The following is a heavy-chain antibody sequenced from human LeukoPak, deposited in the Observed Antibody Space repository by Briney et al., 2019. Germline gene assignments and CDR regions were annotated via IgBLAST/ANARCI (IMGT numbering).Heavy chain of an antibody. CDR3: ARQPGGTAAFDM. D-gene: IGHD1-14*01. J-gene: IGHJ3*02. Sequence: SETLSLTCSVSGGAINSYYWSWIRQLPGTQLEWIAYTHNNGDSNYNPSLKSRVTIILDTSKNLFSLRLSSVTAADTAMYYCARQPGGTAAFDMLGQGTMVTVSS. V-gene: IGHV4-59*08. CDR2: THNNGDS. CDR1: GGAINSYY.